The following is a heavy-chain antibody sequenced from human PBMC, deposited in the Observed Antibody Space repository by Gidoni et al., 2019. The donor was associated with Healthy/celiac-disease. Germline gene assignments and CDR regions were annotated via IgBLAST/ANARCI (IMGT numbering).Heavy chain of an antibody. CDR2: ISGSGGST. CDR1: GSTFSSYA. D-gene: IGHD6-6*01. Sequence: VQLLYSGGGLVQPGGSLRLYCAASGSTFSSYAMSWVRQAPGTGLEWVSAISGSGGSTYYADSVKGRFTISRDNSKNTLYLQMNSLRAEDTAVYYCAKAGIAARPPWYFDLWGRGTLVTVSS. J-gene: IGHJ2*01. CDR3: AKAGIAARPPWYFDL. V-gene: IGHV3-23*01.